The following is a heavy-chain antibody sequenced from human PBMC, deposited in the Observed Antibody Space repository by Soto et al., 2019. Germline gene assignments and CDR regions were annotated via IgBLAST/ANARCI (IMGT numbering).Heavy chain of an antibody. D-gene: IGHD6-19*01. J-gene: IGHJ4*02. Sequence: QVQLVQSGAEEKKPGASVKVSCKASGYTFTGYAMHWVRQAPGQRLEWMGWINAGNGNTKYSQKFQGRVTITRDTSASAPYMELSSLSSEDTAVDYCARAVAVPADFDYWGQGTLVTVSS. CDR1: GYTFTGYA. CDR3: ARAVAVPADFDY. V-gene: IGHV1-3*05. CDR2: INAGNGNT.